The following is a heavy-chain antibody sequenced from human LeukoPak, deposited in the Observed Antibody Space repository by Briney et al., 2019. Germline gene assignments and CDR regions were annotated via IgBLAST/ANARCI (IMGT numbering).Heavy chain of an antibody. V-gene: IGHV1-46*01. CDR2: INPSGGST. CDR3: ARELGWLLRTPPILQEDY. D-gene: IGHD5-24*01. Sequence: WASVKVSCKASGYTFTSYYMHWVRQAPGQGLEWMGIINPSGGSTSYAQKFQGRVTMTRDTSTSTVYMELNSLRSEDTAVYYCARELGWLLRTPPILQEDYWGQGTLVTVSS. CDR1: GYTFTSYY. J-gene: IGHJ4*02.